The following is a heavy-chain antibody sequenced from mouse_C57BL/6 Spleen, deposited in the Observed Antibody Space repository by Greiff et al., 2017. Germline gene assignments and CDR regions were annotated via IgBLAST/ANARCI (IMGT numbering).Heavy chain of an antibody. Sequence: EVKLVESGGDLVKPGGSLKLSCAASGFTFSSYGMSWVRQTPDKRLEWVATISSGGSYTYYPDSVKGRFTISRDNAKNTLYLQMSSLKSEDTAMYDCARVGRDYFDYWGQGTTLTVSS. CDR3: ARVGRDYFDY. V-gene: IGHV5-6*01. J-gene: IGHJ2*01. CDR1: GFTFSSYG. CDR2: ISSGGSYT.